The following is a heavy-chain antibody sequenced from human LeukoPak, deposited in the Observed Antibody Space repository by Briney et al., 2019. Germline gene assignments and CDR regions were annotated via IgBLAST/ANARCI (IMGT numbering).Heavy chain of an antibody. Sequence: GGSLRLSCAASGFTFSNCALNWVRQAPGKGLEWVSSISTGGGTAYYADSVKGRFTISRDNSKTTLYLQMNRLRAADTAVYYCAQGTSWINPYFYMDVWGKGTTVTVSS. J-gene: IGHJ6*03. D-gene: IGHD1-14*01. CDR2: ISTGGGTA. CDR1: GFTFSNCA. CDR3: AQGTSWINPYFYMDV. V-gene: IGHV3-23*01.